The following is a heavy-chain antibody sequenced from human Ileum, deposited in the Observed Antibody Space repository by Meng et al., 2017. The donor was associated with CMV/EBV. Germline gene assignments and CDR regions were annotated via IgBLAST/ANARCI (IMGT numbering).Heavy chain of an antibody. CDR3: ARGLLYHCTSISCYGYYAMDV. CDR2: TLHDGTNK. V-gene: IGHV3-30-3*01. J-gene: IGHJ6*02. Sequence: GGSLRLSCAASGLTFTSYALHWVRQTPDKGLEWVAVTLHDGTNKFYADSVNGRFTVSRDNSKNTLYLQMNSLRVEDTGVYYCARGLLYHCTSISCYGYYAMDVWGQGTAVTVSS. CDR1: GLTFTSYA. D-gene: IGHD2-2*01.